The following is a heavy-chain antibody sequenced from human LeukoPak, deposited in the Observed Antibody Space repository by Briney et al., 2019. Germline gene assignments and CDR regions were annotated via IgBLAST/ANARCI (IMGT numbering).Heavy chain of an antibody. CDR3: ARAFDFWSADDAFDI. CDR1: GGSISSGSYY. CDR2: IYTSGST. D-gene: IGHD3-3*01. Sequence: PSETLSLTCTVSGGSISSGSYYWSWIRQPAGKGLEWIGRIYTSGSTNYNPSLKSRVTISVDTSKNQFSLKLSSVTAADTAVYYCARAFDFWSADDAFDIWGQGTMVTVSS. J-gene: IGHJ3*02. V-gene: IGHV4-61*02.